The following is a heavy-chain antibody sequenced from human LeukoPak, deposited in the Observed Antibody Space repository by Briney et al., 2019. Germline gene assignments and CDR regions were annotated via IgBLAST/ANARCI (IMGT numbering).Heavy chain of an antibody. V-gene: IGHV5-51*01. CDR2: IYPGDSDT. J-gene: IGHJ5*02. Sequence: GESLKISCKGSGYSFTSYWIGWVRQMPGKGLEWMGIIYPGDSDTRYSPSFQGQAPTSADKSTSTAYLQWSSLKAADTAMYYCARAGILTGITQFDPWGQGTLVTVSS. CDR3: ARAGILTGITQFDP. D-gene: IGHD3-9*01. CDR1: GYSFTSYW.